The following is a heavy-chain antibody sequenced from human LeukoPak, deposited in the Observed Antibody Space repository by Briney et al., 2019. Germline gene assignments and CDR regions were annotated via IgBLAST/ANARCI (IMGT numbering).Heavy chain of an antibody. V-gene: IGHV3-23*01. Sequence: GGSLRLSCAASGFTFSSYATSWVRQAPGKGLEWVSAISGSGGSTYYADSVKGRFTISRDNSKDTLYLQMNGLRAEDTAVYFCAKQSAGSAAWYSLHYDFWGQGTLVTVSS. J-gene: IGHJ4*02. CDR1: GFTFSSYA. CDR2: ISGSGGST. CDR3: AKQSAGSAAWYSLHYDF. D-gene: IGHD6-13*01.